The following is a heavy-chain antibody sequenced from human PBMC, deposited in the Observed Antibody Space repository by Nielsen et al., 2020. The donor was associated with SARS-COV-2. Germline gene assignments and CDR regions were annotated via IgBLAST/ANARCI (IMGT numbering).Heavy chain of an antibody. J-gene: IGHJ5*02. V-gene: IGHV5-10-1*01. CDR3: ARHQMWGSSWYFGWFDP. D-gene: IGHD6-13*01. Sequence: GESLKISCKGSGYSFTSYWISWVRQMPGKGLEWMGRIDPSDSYTNYSPSFQGHVTISADKSISTAYLQWSSLKASDTAMYYCARHQMWGSSWYFGWFDPWGQGTLVTVSS. CDR1: GYSFTSYW. CDR2: IDPSDSYT.